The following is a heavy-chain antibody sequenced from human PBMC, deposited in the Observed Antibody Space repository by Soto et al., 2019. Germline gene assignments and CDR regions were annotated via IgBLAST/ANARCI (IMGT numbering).Heavy chain of an antibody. Sequence: PGESLKISCKGFGYSFTSYWISWVRQMPGKGLEWMGRIDPSDSYTNYSPSFQGHVTISADKSISTAYLQWSSLKASDTAMYYCARVPSVVTPGNDYFGLDVWGQGTTVTVSS. J-gene: IGHJ6*02. CDR2: IDPSDSYT. V-gene: IGHV5-10-1*01. CDR1: GYSFTSYW. CDR3: ARVPSVVTPGNDYFGLDV. D-gene: IGHD3-16*01.